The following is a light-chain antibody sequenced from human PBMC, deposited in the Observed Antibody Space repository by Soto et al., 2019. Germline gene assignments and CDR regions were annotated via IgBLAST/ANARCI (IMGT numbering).Light chain of an antibody. V-gene: IGKV3-20*01. CDR3: HKYGSSPPYT. J-gene: IGKJ2*01. CDR2: GAS. CDR1: QSVSSSY. Sequence: EIVLTQSPGTLSLSPGERATLSCRASQSVSSSYFAWYQQKPGQAPMLLIYGASSRATGIPDRFSGSGTGINFTLPIIRLEPEDFAVYYCHKYGSSPPYTFGQGTKLEIK.